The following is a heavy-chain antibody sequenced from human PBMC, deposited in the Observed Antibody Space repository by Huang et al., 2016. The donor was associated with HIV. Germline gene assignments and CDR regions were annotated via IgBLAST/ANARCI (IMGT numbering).Heavy chain of an antibody. J-gene: IGHJ3*02. CDR3: ARGPDYYDSSGREAFDI. CDR1: GGSFRGYY. Sequence: QVQLQQWGAGLLKPSETLSLTCAVYGGSFRGYYWSWIRPPPGKGLEWIGEINHSGSANYNPSLKSRVTISVDTSKTQFSLKLNSVTAADTAVYYCARGPDYYDSSGREAFDIWGQGTMVTVSS. V-gene: IGHV4-34*01. CDR2: INHSGSA. D-gene: IGHD3-22*01.